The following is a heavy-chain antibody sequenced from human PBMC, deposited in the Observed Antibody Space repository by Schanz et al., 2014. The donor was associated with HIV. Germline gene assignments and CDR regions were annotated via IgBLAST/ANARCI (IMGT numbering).Heavy chain of an antibody. V-gene: IGHV3-23*01. D-gene: IGHD3-22*01. CDR3: AKPEYDSSGNSQSHFDY. Sequence: EVQLLESAGGLVQPGGSLRLSCAASGFTFRSYAMTWVRQAPGKGLEWVSSISESGGRTYYADSVNGRFTISRDNSKNTLYLQMTTLRTEDTAVYYCAKPEYDSSGNSQSHFDYWGQGTLVTVSS. CDR2: ISESGGRT. J-gene: IGHJ4*02. CDR1: GFTFRSYA.